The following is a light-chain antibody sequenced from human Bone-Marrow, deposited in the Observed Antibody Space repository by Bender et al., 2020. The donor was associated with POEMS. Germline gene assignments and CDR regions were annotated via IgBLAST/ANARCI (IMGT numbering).Light chain of an antibody. J-gene: IGLJ1*01. CDR3: SSYAGSDNFGV. CDR2: EVN. Sequence: QSALTQPPSASGSPGQSVTISCTGTSSDVGGYNYVSWYQQPPGKAPKLMIYEVNKRPSGVPDRFSGSKSGNTASLTVSGLQAEDEADYYCSSYAGSDNFGVFGTGTKVTVL. CDR1: SSDVGGYNY. V-gene: IGLV2-8*01.